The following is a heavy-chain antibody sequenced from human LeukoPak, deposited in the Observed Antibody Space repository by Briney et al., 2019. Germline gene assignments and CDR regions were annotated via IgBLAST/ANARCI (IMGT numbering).Heavy chain of an antibody. Sequence: GASLRLSCAASGFTFSSYAMSWVRQAPGKGLECVSDISGSGGTTYYADSVKGRFTISRDNSKNTLYLQMNSLTAEDTAVYYCAKTLWGGFDYWGQGILVTVSS. J-gene: IGHJ4*02. D-gene: IGHD3-16*01. CDR1: GFTFSSYA. V-gene: IGHV3-23*01. CDR2: ISGSGGTT. CDR3: AKTLWGGFDY.